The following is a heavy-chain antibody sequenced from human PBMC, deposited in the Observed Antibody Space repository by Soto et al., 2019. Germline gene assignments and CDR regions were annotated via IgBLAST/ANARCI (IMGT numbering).Heavy chain of an antibody. CDR2: IYYSGST. CDR3: ARVGAGYDILTGYYYYGMDV. CDR1: GGSISSYY. V-gene: IGHV4-59*01. Sequence: SETLSLTCTVSGGSISSYYWSWIRQPPGKGLEWIGYIYYSGSTNYNPSLKSRVTISVDTSKIQFSLKLSSWTAADMVVYYCARVGAGYDILTGYYYYGMDVWGQGTTVTVSS. D-gene: IGHD3-9*01. J-gene: IGHJ6*02.